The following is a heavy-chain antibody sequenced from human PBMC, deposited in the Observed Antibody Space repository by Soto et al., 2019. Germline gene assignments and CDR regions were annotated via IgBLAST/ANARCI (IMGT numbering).Heavy chain of an antibody. CDR1: GFTFSSYS. CDR2: ISSSSSTI. D-gene: IGHD6-19*01. V-gene: IGHV3-48*02. CDR3: ARVLSGYSSGWEYYYFDY. Sequence: GGSLRLSCAASGFTFSSYSMNWVRQAPGKGLEWVSYISSSSSTIYYADSVKGRFTISRDNAKNSLYLQMNSLRDEDTAVYYCARVLSGYSSGWEYYYFDYWGQGTLVTVSS. J-gene: IGHJ4*02.